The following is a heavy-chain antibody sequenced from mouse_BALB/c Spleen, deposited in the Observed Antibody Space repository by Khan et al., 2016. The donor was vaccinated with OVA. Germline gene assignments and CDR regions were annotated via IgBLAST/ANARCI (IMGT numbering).Heavy chain of an antibody. Sequence: QVQLQQSGTELVRPGASVKLSCKASGYTFTNYWINWVKQRPGQGLEWIGNIYPSDSYTNYNQKFKDMATLTVDKSSSTAYMQLSSPASEDSAAFNCTREGVDGSTLAYGGQGTLVTVSA. CDR3: TREGVDGSTLAY. J-gene: IGHJ3*01. V-gene: IGHV1-69*02. CDR1: GYTFTNYW. D-gene: IGHD2-3*01. CDR2: IYPSDSYT.